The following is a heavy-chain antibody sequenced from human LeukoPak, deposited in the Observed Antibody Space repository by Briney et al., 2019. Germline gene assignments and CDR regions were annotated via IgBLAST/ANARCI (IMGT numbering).Heavy chain of an antibody. CDR2: ISSSGSTT. J-gene: IGHJ4*02. CDR1: GFTFSDHY. Sequence: GGSLRLSCATSGFTFSDHYMNWIRQAPGKGLEWVSYISSSGSTTYYADSVKGRFTISRDNAKNSLYLQMNSLRAEDTAVYYCARKEGDYDILTGYLDYWGQGTLVTVSA. D-gene: IGHD3-9*01. CDR3: ARKEGDYDILTGYLDY. V-gene: IGHV3-11*01.